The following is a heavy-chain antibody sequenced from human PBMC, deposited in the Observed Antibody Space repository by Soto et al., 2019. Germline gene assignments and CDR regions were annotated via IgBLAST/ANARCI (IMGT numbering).Heavy chain of an antibody. CDR2: IYSGGST. CDR3: ASKDTYYYGSGSSPGIAFDI. J-gene: IGHJ3*02. D-gene: IGHD3-10*01. Sequence: GGSLRLSCAASGFTVSSNYMSWVRQAPGKGLEWVSVIYSGGSTYYADSVKGRFTIFRNNSKNTLYLQLNSLRAKDTAVYYCASKDTYYYGSGSSPGIAFDIWGQGTMVTVSS. V-gene: IGHV3-66*01. CDR1: GFTVSSNY.